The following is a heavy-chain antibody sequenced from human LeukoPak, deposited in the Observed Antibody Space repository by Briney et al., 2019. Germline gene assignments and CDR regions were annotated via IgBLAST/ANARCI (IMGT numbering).Heavy chain of an antibody. CDR1: GGSISSYY. J-gene: IGHJ4*02. CDR2: IYYSGST. Sequence: PSETLSLTCTVSGGSISSYYWSWIRQPPGKGLEWIGYIYYSGSTNYNPSLKSRVTISVDTSKNQFSLKLSSVTAADTAVYYCARSLPAATDLFDHWGQGTLVTVSS. CDR3: ARSLPAATDLFDH. D-gene: IGHD2-2*01. V-gene: IGHV4-59*08.